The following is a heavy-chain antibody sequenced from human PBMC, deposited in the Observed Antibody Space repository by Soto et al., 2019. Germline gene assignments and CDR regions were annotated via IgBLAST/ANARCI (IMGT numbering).Heavy chain of an antibody. Sequence: GGSLRLSCVASGFSFSTYSMAWVRQAAGKGPQWVSGLSGGGANTFYIDSVRGRFTISVDNSKNTVYLQMDSLRADDTAVYYCARWSGYADAWGQGTRVTVSS. V-gene: IGHV3-23*01. CDR3: ARWSGYADA. CDR1: GFSFSTYS. CDR2: LSGGGANT. J-gene: IGHJ4*02. D-gene: IGHD4-17*01.